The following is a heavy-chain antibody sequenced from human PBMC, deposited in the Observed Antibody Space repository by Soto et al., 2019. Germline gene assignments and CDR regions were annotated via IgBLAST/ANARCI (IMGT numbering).Heavy chain of an antibody. Sequence: GGSLRLSCAAFGLTVSGKKYVAWVRQAPGKGLEWVSALYDVDGSFYADSVKGRFTTSSDSSKTTVYLQMNGLRPDDTAVYYCASWHEREHAYDVWGQGTTVTVSS. CDR2: LYDVDGS. J-gene: IGHJ3*01. CDR1: GLTVSGKKY. D-gene: IGHD1-1*01. V-gene: IGHV3-53*01. CDR3: ASWHEREHAYDV.